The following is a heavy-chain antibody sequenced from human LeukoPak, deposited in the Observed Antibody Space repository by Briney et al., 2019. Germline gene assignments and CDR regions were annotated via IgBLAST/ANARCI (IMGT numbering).Heavy chain of an antibody. CDR2: INGGNGNT. D-gene: IGHD6-19*01. CDR1: GYSFISSG. Sequence: GASVKVSCKASGYSFISSGMHLVRQAPGQRLEWMGWINGGNGNTKYAQKFQGRVTIIRDTSASTAYMELSSLNSEDTAVYYCASQPVTGTFGNYWGQGTLVTVSS. CDR3: ASQPVTGTFGNY. J-gene: IGHJ4*02. V-gene: IGHV1-3*01.